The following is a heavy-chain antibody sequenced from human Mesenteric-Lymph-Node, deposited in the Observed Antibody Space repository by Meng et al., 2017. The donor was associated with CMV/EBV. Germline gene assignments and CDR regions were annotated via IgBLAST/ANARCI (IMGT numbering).Heavy chain of an antibody. J-gene: IGHJ4*02. CDR1: GGSFSGYY. CDR2: INHSGST. V-gene: IGHV4-34*01. Sequence: SETLSLTCAVYGGSFSGYYWSWIRQPPGKGLEWIGEINHSGSTNYNPSLKSRVTISVDTSKNQFSVRLSSLTTADTAVYYCARDPVRFCTSFSCSGGWGQGTLVTVSS. D-gene: IGHD2-2*01. CDR3: ARDPVRFCTSFSCSGG.